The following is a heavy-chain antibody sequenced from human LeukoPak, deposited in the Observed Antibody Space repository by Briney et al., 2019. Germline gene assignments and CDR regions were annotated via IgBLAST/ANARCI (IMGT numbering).Heavy chain of an antibody. J-gene: IGHJ5*02. CDR3: ARGPYSTTWYWFDP. CDR1: GGSISSGSYY. Sequence: SETLSLTCTVSGGSISSGSYYWSWIRQPAGKGLEWIGRIYTSGSTNYNPSLKSRVTISVDTSKNQFSLKLSSVIAADTAVYYCARGPYSTTWYWFDPWGQGTLVTVSS. V-gene: IGHV4-61*02. D-gene: IGHD2-2*01. CDR2: IYTSGST.